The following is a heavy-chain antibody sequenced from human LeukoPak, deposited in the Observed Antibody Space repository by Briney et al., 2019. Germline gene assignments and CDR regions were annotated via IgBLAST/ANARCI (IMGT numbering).Heavy chain of an antibody. D-gene: IGHD3-9*01. CDR2: INTNTGNP. CDR1: GYTFTGYY. CDR3: ARDGKTRMTDYDILTGYDY. Sequence: ASVKVSCKASGYTFTGYYMHWVRQAPGQGLEWMGWINTNTGNPTYAQGFTGRFVFSLDTSVSTAYLQISSLKAEDTAVYYCARDGKTRMTDYDILTGYDYWGQGTLVTVSS. V-gene: IGHV7-4-1*02. J-gene: IGHJ4*02.